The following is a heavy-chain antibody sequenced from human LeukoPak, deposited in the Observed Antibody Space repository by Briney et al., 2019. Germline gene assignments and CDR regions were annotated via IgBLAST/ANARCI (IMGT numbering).Heavy chain of an antibody. CDR2: TSSSDAGT. V-gene: IGHV3-23*01. J-gene: IGHJ4*02. Sequence: GGTLRLSCAASGFTFSSYAMSWVRQAPGKGLEWVSATSSSDAGTYHAESVRGRFTISRDNSKNTLYLQMNSLRADDAAVYYCARAPVTSCRGAFCYPFDIWGQGTLVTVSS. D-gene: IGHD2-15*01. CDR3: ARAPVTSCRGAFCYPFDI. CDR1: GFTFSSYA.